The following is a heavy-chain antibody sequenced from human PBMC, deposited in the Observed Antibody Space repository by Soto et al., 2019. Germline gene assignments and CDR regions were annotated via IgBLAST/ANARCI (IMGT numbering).Heavy chain of an antibody. Sequence: ASVKVSFKASGYTFTSYYMHWLRQAPGQGLEWMGIINPSGGSTSYAQKFQGRVTMTRDTSTSTVYMELSSLRSEDTAVYYCAREEGHFGSYPGIAAAGKGAYYYYYGMDVWGQGTTVTVSS. CDR1: GYTFTSYY. D-gene: IGHD6-13*01. CDR3: AREEGHFGSYPGIAAAGKGAYYYYYGMDV. J-gene: IGHJ6*02. V-gene: IGHV1-46*01. CDR2: INPSGGST.